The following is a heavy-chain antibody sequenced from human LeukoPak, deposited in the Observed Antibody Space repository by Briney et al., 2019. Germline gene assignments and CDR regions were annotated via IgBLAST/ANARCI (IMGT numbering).Heavy chain of an antibody. D-gene: IGHD3-3*01. V-gene: IGHV3-21*01. CDR1: GFTFSNYN. J-gene: IGHJ3*02. Sequence: GGSLRLSCVASGFTFSNYNMNWVRQAPGRGLEWVSSISGSGTYIYYADSLKGRFTISRDNAKNSLYLQMNSLRAEDTAVYYCARDPYYDFWSDYGTEAFDISGQGTMVTVSS. CDR2: ISGSGTYI. CDR3: ARDPYYDFWSDYGTEAFDI.